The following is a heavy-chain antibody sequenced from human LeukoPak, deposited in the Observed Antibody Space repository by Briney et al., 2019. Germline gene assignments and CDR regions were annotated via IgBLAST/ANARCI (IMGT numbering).Heavy chain of an antibody. CDR2: IYSGGST. V-gene: IGHV3-53*01. CDR3: ARRPGGSYYYYGMDV. J-gene: IGHJ6*02. Sequence: GGSLRLSCVVSGLTFSSYSMSWVRQAPGKGLEWVSVIYSGGSTYYADSVKGRFTISRDNSKNTLYLQMNSLRAEDTAVYYCARRPGGSYYYYGMDVWGQGTTVTVSS. D-gene: IGHD3-10*01. CDR1: GLTFSSYS.